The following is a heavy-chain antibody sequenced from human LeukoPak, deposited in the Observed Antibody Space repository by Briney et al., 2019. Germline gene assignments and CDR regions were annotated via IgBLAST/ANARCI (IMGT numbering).Heavy chain of an antibody. CDR1: GFTFSSYE. D-gene: IGHD4-23*01. CDR3: ARADYGGEHFDY. CDR2: IIGSGDTI. V-gene: IGHV3-48*03. J-gene: IGHJ4*02. Sequence: GGSLRLSCAASGFTFSSYEMNWVRQAPGKGLEWISYIIGSGDTIYYADSVKGRFTISRDNAKNSLFLQMNSLTADDTAVYYCARADYGGEHFDYWGQGTLVTVSS.